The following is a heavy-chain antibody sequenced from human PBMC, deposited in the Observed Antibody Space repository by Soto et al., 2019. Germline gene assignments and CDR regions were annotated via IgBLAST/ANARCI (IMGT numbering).Heavy chain of an antibody. CDR1: GFTLSSYA. CDR3: ARVGSSGYGNWFDP. Sequence: QVQLVESGGGVVQPGRSLRLSCAASGFTLSSYAMHWVRQAPGKGLEWVAVISYDGSNKYCADSVKGRFTISRDNSKNTLYLQMNSLRAEDTAVYYCARVGSSGYGNWFDPWGQGTLVTVSS. CDR2: ISYDGSNK. D-gene: IGHD6-13*01. J-gene: IGHJ5*02. V-gene: IGHV3-30-3*01.